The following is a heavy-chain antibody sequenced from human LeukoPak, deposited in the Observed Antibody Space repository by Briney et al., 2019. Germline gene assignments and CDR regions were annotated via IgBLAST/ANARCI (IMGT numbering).Heavy chain of an antibody. Sequence: SETLSLTCTVSGGSISSYYWSWIRQPPGKGLEWIGYIYYSGSTNYNPSLKSRVTISVDTSKNQFSLKLSSVTAADTAAYYCASRDYYGSGSYPDWGQGTLVTVSS. CDR2: IYYSGST. CDR3: ASRDYYGSGSYPD. V-gene: IGHV4-59*01. D-gene: IGHD3-10*01. CDR1: GGSISSYY. J-gene: IGHJ4*02.